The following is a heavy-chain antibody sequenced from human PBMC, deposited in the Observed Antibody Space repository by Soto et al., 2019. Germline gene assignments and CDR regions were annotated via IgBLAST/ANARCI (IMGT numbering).Heavy chain of an antibody. D-gene: IGHD3-10*01. Sequence: PSETLSLTCAVYGGSFSGYYWSWIRQPPGKGLEWIGEINHSGSTNYNPSIKSRVTISVDTSKNQFSLKLSSVTAADTAVYYCARGWGSYYYGSGSNSHFDPWGQGTLVTVSS. V-gene: IGHV4-34*01. J-gene: IGHJ5*02. CDR1: GGSFSGYY. CDR2: INHSGST. CDR3: ARGWGSYYYGSGSNSHFDP.